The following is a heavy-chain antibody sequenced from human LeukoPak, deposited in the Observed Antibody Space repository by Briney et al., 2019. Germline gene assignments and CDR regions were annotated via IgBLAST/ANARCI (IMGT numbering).Heavy chain of an antibody. CDR3: AREIIWGTYRRLYYFDS. J-gene: IGHJ4*02. Sequence: SETLSLTCAVYGGSFSGYYRNWIRQVPGKGLEWIGEINHSASARYSPSLKSRVTMSVDTSKNQFSLKLTSVTAADTAIYYCAREIIWGTYRRLYYFDSWGQGTLVTVSS. CDR2: INHSASA. D-gene: IGHD3-16*02. CDR1: GGSFSGYY. V-gene: IGHV4-34*01.